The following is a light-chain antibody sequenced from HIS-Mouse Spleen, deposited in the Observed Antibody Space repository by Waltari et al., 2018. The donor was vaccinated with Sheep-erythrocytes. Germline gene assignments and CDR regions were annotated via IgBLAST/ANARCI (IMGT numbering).Light chain of an antibody. Sequence: QSALTQPRSVSESPGQSVTIPCPGTSSDVGGSNYVSWYQQHPGKAPKRMIYDVRKRPSGVPDPFSGSKSGNTASLAITGLQAEDEADYYCQSYDSSLSGSVFGGGTKLTVL. J-gene: IGLJ2*01. CDR2: DVR. CDR3: QSYDSSLSGSV. V-gene: IGLV2-11*01. CDR1: SSDVGGSNY.